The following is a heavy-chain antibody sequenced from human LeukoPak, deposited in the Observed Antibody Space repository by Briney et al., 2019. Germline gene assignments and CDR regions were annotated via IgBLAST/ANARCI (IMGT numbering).Heavy chain of an antibody. J-gene: IGHJ4*02. Sequence: GGSLRLSCAASGFTFSSYSMNWVRQAPGKGLEWVSYISSSSSTIYYADSVKGRFTISRDNAKNSLYLQMNSLRAEDTAVYYCAGLDEYYFDYWGQGTLVTVSS. CDR1: GFTFSSYS. CDR2: ISSSSSTI. D-gene: IGHD5-12*01. V-gene: IGHV3-48*01. CDR3: AGLDEYYFDY.